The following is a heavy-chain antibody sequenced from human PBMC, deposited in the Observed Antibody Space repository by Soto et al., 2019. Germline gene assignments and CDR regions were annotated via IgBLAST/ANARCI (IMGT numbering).Heavy chain of an antibody. J-gene: IGHJ4*02. Sequence: VQLVESGGGVVQPGRSLRLSCAASGFTFSDYAMHXXRQXPGKGLGWVAVVSHDGRNMHYADSVKGRFTISRDSXXXXXXXXXXXXXXXXXXXXXXXXXXXQWLVTSDFNYWGQGALVTVSS. CDR1: GFTFSDYA. CDR2: VSHDGRNM. V-gene: IGHV3-30*03. CDR3: XXXXXQWLVTSDFNY. D-gene: IGHD6-19*01.